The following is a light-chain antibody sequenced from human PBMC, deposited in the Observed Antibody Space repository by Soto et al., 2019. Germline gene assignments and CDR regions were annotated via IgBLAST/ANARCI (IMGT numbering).Light chain of an antibody. J-gene: IGKJ1*01. CDR3: QQYGTSGT. Sequence: DILLTQSPGTLSLSPGERATLSCRASQSVRDNDFAWYQQPPRPAPRPLIHGASNRATGIPDRFSGSGSGTDFTLTISRPDPEDFAVYYCQQYGTSGTFGQGTKVDIK. CDR1: QSVRDND. CDR2: GAS. V-gene: IGKV3-20*01.